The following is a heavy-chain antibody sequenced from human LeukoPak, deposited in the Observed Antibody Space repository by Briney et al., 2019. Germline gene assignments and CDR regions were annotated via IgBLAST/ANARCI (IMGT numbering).Heavy chain of an antibody. CDR1: GGSFSGYY. D-gene: IGHD6-13*01. CDR3: ASPAASSWYDAFDI. Sequence: SETLSLTCAVYGGSFSGYYWSWIRQPPGKGLEWIGEINHSGSTNYNPSLKSRVTISVDTSKNQFSLKLSSVTAADTAVYYCASPAASSWYDAFDIWGQGTMVTVSS. CDR2: INHSGST. J-gene: IGHJ3*02. V-gene: IGHV4-34*01.